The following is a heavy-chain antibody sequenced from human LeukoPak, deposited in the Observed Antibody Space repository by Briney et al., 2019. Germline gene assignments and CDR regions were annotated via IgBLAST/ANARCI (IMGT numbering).Heavy chain of an antibody. CDR2: ISPNSGGT. D-gene: IGHD1-26*01. CDR1: GYTFSGYY. V-gene: IGHV1-2*02. CDR3: ARDLSGNYYTHYMDV. J-gene: IGHJ6*03. Sequence: ASVKVSCKASGYTFSGYYIHWVRQAPGQGLEWMGWISPNSGGTNYAQKFQGRVTMTSDTSISTAYMELSRLSSDDTAVYYCARDLSGNYYTHYMDVWGKGTTVTISS.